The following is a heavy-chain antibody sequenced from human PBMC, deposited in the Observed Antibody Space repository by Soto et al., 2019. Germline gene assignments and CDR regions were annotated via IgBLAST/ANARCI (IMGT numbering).Heavy chain of an antibody. CDR1: GFTFENYA. D-gene: IGHD4-4*01. V-gene: IGHV3-9*01. CDR2: ISWNRGTI. CDR3: AKDKLYSNFEYYFDY. Sequence: GGSLRLSCTASGFTFENYAMHWVRQSPGKGLEWVSGISWNRGTIGYADSVRGRFTISRDNAKNSLYLQMDSLRPEDTALYYCAKDKLYSNFEYYFDYWGQGTLVTVSS. J-gene: IGHJ4*02.